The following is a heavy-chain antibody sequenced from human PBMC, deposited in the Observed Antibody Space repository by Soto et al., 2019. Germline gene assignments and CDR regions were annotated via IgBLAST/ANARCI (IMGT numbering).Heavy chain of an antibody. V-gene: IGHV4-59*01. D-gene: IGHD2-2*01. Sequence: PSETLSLTCTFSGGSISSYYWSWIRQPPGKGLEWIGYIYYSGSTNYNPSLKIRVTISVDTSKNPFSLKLSSVTAADTAVYYCARGGEGYCSSTSCYAYSYYMDIWGKGTMVTVSS. CDR1: GGSISSYY. J-gene: IGHJ6*03. CDR2: IYYSGST. CDR3: ARGGEGYCSSTSCYAYSYYMDI.